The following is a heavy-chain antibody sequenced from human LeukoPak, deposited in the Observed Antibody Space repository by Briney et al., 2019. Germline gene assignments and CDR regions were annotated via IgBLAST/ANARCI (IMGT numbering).Heavy chain of an antibody. Sequence: PLASVKVSCKASGYTFTGYYMHWVRQAPGQGLEWMGWINPNSGGTNYAQKFQGWVTMTRDTSISTAYMELSRLRSDDTAVYYCARARDSKWELLPYFDYWGQGTLVTVSS. CDR1: GYTFTGYY. CDR3: ARARDSKWELLPYFDY. J-gene: IGHJ4*02. CDR2: INPNSGGT. V-gene: IGHV1-2*04. D-gene: IGHD1-26*01.